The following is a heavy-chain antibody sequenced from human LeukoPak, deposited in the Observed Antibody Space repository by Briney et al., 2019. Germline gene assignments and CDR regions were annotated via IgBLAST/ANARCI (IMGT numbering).Heavy chain of an antibody. CDR2: ISSSSSYI. J-gene: IGHJ6*03. CDR3: ARQDGAGFWSGYYPYYYHYMDV. V-gene: IGHV3-21*01. CDR1: GFTFSGYS. D-gene: IGHD3-3*01. Sequence: GGSLRLSCAASGFTFSGYSMNWVRQAPGKGLEWVSSISSSSSYIYYADSVKGRFTISRDNAKNSLYLQMNSLRAEDTAVYYCARQDGAGFWSGYYPYYYHYMDVWGKGTTVTVSS.